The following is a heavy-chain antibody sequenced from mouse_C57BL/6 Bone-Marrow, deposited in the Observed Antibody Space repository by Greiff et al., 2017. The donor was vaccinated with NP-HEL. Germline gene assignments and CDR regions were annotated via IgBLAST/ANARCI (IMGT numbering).Heavy chain of an antibody. D-gene: IGHD1-1*01. CDR1: GYTFTSYW. J-gene: IGHJ1*03. CDR3: ARRGYYYGSSYWYFDV. CDR2: IHPNSGST. V-gene: IGHV1-64*01. Sequence: QVQLQQPGAELVKPGASVKLSCKASGYTFTSYWMHWVKQRPGQGLEWIGMIHPNSGSTNYNEKFKRKATLTVDKSSSTAYMQLSSLTSEDSAVYYCARRGYYYGSSYWYFDVWGTGTTVTVSS.